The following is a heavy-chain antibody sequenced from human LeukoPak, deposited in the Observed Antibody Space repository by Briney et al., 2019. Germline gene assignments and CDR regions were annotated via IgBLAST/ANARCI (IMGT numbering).Heavy chain of an antibody. Sequence: SETLSLTCTVSGGSISSSSYYWGWIRQPPGKGLEWIGSIYYSGSTYYNPSLKSRVTISVDMSKNQFSLKLSSVTAADTAVYYCARQPPFRIAVAGTVWFDPWGQGTLVTVSS. J-gene: IGHJ5*02. CDR3: ARQPPFRIAVAGTVWFDP. CDR2: IYYSGST. CDR1: GGSISSSSYY. V-gene: IGHV4-39*01. D-gene: IGHD6-19*01.